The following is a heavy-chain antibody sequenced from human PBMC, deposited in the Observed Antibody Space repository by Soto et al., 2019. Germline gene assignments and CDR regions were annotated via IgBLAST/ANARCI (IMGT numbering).Heavy chain of an antibody. Sequence: SETLSLTCTVSGGSISSSNYYWGWIRQPPGKGLEWIGSIYYSGTTYYNPSLKSRVTISLDTSKNQFSLNLSSVTAADTAVYYCARHLWVGSSWYLGALDIWGQGTMVTVSS. J-gene: IGHJ3*02. CDR1: GGSISSSNYY. CDR3: ARHLWVGSSWYLGALDI. D-gene: IGHD6-13*01. V-gene: IGHV4-39*01. CDR2: IYYSGTT.